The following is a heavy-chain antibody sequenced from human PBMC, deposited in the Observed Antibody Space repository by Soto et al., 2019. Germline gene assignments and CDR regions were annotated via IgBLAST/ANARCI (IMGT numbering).Heavy chain of an antibody. J-gene: IGHJ4*02. Sequence: SETLSLTCTVSGGSVSSGSYYWSWIRQPPGKGLGWIGYIYYSGSTNYNPSLKSRVTISVDTSKNQFSLKLSSVTAADTAVYYCARDCIAAAGTDYWGQGTLVTVSS. D-gene: IGHD6-13*01. CDR1: GGSVSSGSYY. CDR2: IYYSGST. V-gene: IGHV4-61*01. CDR3: ARDCIAAAGTDY.